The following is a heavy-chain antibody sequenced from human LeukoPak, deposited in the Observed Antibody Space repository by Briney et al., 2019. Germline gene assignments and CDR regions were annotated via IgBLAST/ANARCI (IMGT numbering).Heavy chain of an antibody. J-gene: IGHJ5*02. CDR3: ARDWGYCSSTSCYRGRNWFDP. V-gene: IGHV4-61*02. CDR1: GGSISSGSYY. Sequence: PSETLSLTCTVSGGSISSGSYYWSWIRQPAGKGLEWIGRIYTSGSTNYNPSLKSRVTISVDTSKNQFSLKLSSVTAADTAVYYCARDWGYCSSTSCYRGRNWFDPWGQGTLVTVSS. D-gene: IGHD2-2*01. CDR2: IYTSGST.